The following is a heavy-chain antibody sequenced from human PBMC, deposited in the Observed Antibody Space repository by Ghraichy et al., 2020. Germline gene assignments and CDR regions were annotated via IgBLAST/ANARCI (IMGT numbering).Heavy chain of an antibody. CDR2: INSDGSST. CDR1: GFTFSSYW. D-gene: IGHD3-16*02. Sequence: GESLNISCAASGFTFSSYWMHWVRQAPGKGLVWVSRINSDGSSTSYADSVKGRFTISRDNAKNTLYLQMNSLRAEDTAVYYCARAYDYVWGSYRFSFDYWGQGTLVTVSS. J-gene: IGHJ4*02. V-gene: IGHV3-74*01. CDR3: ARAYDYVWGSYRFSFDY.